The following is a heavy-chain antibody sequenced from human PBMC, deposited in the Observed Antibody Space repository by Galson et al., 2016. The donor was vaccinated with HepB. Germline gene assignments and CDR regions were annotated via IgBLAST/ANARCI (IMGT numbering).Heavy chain of an antibody. D-gene: IGHD3-3*01. V-gene: IGHV3-21*01. CDR1: GFTFSTYN. Sequence: SLRLSCAASGFTFSTYNMNWVRQAPGKGLEWVSSISSSSTYIYYADSVKGRFTISRDNAKNSLYLQMNSLRAEDTAGYHCARDHYEFWSAYIASVGGFIDYWGQGTLVTVSS. CDR3: ARDHYEFWSAYIASVGGFIDY. J-gene: IGHJ4*02. CDR2: ISSSSTYI.